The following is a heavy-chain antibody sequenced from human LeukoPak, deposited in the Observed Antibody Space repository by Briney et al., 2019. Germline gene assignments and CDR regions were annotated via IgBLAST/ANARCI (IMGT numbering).Heavy chain of an antibody. Sequence: GGSLRLSCSASGFTFSSYEMNWVRQAPGKGPEWVSYISRSGTTILYADSVKGRLTVSRDNAKNSLYLQMNSLRAADTAAYYFSRGFRTVPDCGGQGALGTVS. D-gene: IGHD4-17*01. CDR3: SRGFRTVPDC. V-gene: IGHV3-48*03. CDR1: GFTFSSYE. J-gene: IGHJ4*02. CDR2: ISRSGTTI.